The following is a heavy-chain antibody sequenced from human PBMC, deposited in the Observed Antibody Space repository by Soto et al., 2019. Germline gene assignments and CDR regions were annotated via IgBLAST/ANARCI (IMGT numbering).Heavy chain of an antibody. J-gene: IGHJ4*02. Sequence: PSETLSLTCTVSGGSTSSDNYWSWIGQPPGKGLEWIGHIYYSGNTDYNPSLKSRLAISIDTSKNQFSLKLSSVTAADTAVYFCAREGGESSDGLYYFDSWGQGSLVTSPQ. V-gene: IGHV4-30-4*02. CDR3: AREGGESSDGLYYFDS. CDR2: IYYSGNT. D-gene: IGHD3-16*01. CDR1: GGSTSSDNY.